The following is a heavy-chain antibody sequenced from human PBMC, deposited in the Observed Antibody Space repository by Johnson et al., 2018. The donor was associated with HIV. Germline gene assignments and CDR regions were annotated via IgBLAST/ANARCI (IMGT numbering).Heavy chain of an antibody. D-gene: IGHD6-6*01. CDR1: GFTFSSYW. Sequence: VQLVESGGGLVQPGGSLRLSCAASGFTFSSYWMSWVRQAPGKGLEWVANIKQEGSEKYYVDSVKGRSTISRDNAKNSLYLQMNSLRAEDTAVYYCASLVGSSSGEAFDIWGQGTMVTVSS. CDR3: ASLVGSSSGEAFDI. V-gene: IGHV3-7*05. CDR2: IKQEGSEK. J-gene: IGHJ3*02.